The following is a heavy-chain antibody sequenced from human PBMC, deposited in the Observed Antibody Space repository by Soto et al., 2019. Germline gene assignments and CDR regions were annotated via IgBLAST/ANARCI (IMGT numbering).Heavy chain of an antibody. CDR3: ARGSWDDVSGHYYIDV. CDR2: IYYRSKWLN. CDR1: GDSVSRDSAA. D-gene: IGHD5-12*01. V-gene: IGHV6-1*02. J-gene: IGHJ6*03. Sequence: QVQLQQSGPGLVKPSQSLSLTCAISGDSVSRDSAAWNWIRQTPSRGLEWLGRIYYRSKWLNTYEVSVNSRITISPETVKNQCSLQLSSVTPEDTAVYQCARGSWDDVSGHYYIDVWDEGTTVTVSS.